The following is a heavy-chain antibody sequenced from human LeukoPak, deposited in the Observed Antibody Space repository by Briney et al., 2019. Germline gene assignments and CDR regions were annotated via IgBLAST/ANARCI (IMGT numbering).Heavy chain of an antibody. J-gene: IGHJ5*02. CDR1: GYTFTSYG. Sequence: ASVKVSCKASGYTFTSYGINWVRQATGQGLEWMGWMNPNSGNTGYAQKFQGRVTITRNTSISTAYMELSSLRSEDTAIYYCARMYYYDSSGSHINWFDPWGQGTLVTVSS. V-gene: IGHV1-8*03. CDR2: MNPNSGNT. D-gene: IGHD3-22*01. CDR3: ARMYYYDSSGSHINWFDP.